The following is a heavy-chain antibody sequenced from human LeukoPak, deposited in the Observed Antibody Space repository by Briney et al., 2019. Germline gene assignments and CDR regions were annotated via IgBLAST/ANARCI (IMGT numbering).Heavy chain of an antibody. CDR2: IYYRGST. V-gene: IGHV4-59*08. J-gene: IGHJ4*02. D-gene: IGHD6-19*01. CDR3: ARHVAVAGTSPFDY. Sequence: SETLSLTCAVSGGSINNYYWNWFRQPPGRGLEWIGYIYYRGSTNCNPSLKSRVIVSVDTSKNQFSLNLRSVTAADTAVYFCARHVAVAGTSPFDYWAREPWSPSPQ. CDR1: GGSINNYY.